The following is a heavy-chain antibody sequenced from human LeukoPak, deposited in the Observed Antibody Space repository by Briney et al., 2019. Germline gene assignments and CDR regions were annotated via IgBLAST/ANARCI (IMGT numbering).Heavy chain of an antibody. Sequence: ASVKVSCKASGYTFTSYGISWVRQAPGQGLEWMGWISAYNGNTNYAQKLQGRVTMTTDTSTSTAYMELSRLRSDDTAVYYCARDGGYCSGGSCYSQWFDPWGQGTLVTVSS. J-gene: IGHJ5*02. CDR2: ISAYNGNT. V-gene: IGHV1-18*01. CDR1: GYTFTSYG. D-gene: IGHD2-15*01. CDR3: ARDGGYCSGGSCYSQWFDP.